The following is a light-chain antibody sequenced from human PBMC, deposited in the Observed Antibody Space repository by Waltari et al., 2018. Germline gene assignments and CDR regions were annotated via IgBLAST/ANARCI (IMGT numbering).Light chain of an antibody. J-gene: IGKJ4*01. Sequence: VLTQSPAPLSLSPGESAPLSCRASQSLSTYLAWYQQKPGQAPRLLIYDASKRATGVPARFSGTRSATDFTLTISSLEPDDFGLYYCQHNSNGPPFGGGTTVEIK. CDR2: DAS. V-gene: IGKV3-11*01. CDR3: QHNSNGPP. CDR1: QSLSTY.